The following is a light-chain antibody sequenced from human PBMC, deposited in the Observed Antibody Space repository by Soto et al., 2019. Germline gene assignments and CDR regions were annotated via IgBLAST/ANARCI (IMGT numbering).Light chain of an antibody. J-gene: IGLJ1*01. V-gene: IGLV2-8*01. CDR1: SSDVGGYNY. CDR3: CSFAGSYTYV. CDR2: EVS. Sequence: QSVLTQPPSASGSPGQSVTISCTGTSSDVGGYNYVSWYQQHPGKAPKLMIYEVSQRPSGVPDRFSGSKFGNTASLTISGLQAEDEADYSCCSFAGSYTYVFGTGTKVTVL.